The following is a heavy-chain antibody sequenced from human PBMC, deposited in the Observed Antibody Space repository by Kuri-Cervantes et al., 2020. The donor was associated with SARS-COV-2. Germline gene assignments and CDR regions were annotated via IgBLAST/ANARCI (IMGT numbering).Heavy chain of an antibody. J-gene: IGHJ6*04. Sequence: GSLRLSCTVPGGSISSHYWSWIRQPPGKGLEWIGYIYYSGSTNYNPSLKSRVTISVDTSKNQFSLKLSSVTTADTAVYYCARPGGFLDVWGKGTTVTVSS. CDR2: IYYSGST. D-gene: IGHD4-23*01. V-gene: IGHV4-59*11. CDR1: GGSISSHY. CDR3: ARPGGFLDV.